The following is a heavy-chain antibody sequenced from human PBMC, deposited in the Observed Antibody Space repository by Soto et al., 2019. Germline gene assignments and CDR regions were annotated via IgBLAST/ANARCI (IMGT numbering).Heavy chain of an antibody. J-gene: IGHJ3*02. CDR1: GGSISSSSYF. D-gene: IGHD3-3*01. CDR2: VYYSGST. CDR3: SRPTLVGVVIYAFNI. Sequence: QWQLQESGPGLLKPSETLSLTCTVSGGSISSSSYFWGWIRQPPGKGLGWIGSVYYSGSTYYNPSLKSRVTISVDTSKNQFSLNLSSVNAADTAVYYCSRPTLVGVVIYAFNIWGQGTMVTVSS. V-gene: IGHV4-39*01.